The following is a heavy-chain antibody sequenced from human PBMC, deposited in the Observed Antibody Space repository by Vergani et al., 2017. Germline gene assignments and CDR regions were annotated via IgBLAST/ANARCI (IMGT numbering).Heavy chain of an antibody. J-gene: IGHJ5*02. CDR2: LYNPGKT. CDR1: GGSVTSTSYH. V-gene: IGHV4-39*01. Sequence: QLQLKESGPGLVKPSETLSLTCDVSGGSVTSTSYHWAWIRLPPGKGLEWIGSLYNPGKTYYNSSLESRLSLSVDTSTNQFFMRLNSVTAADTAVYYCARGLTDYDSGWYPPGWFDPWGQGITAIVSS. CDR3: ARGLTDYDSGWYPPGWFDP. D-gene: IGHD6-19*01.